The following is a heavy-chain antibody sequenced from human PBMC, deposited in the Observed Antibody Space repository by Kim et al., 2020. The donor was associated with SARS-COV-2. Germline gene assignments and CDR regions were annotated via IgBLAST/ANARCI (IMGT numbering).Heavy chain of an antibody. CDR1: GFTFSSYS. V-gene: IGHV3-21*01. CDR2: ISSSSNYI. Sequence: GGSLRLSCAASGFTFSSYSMNWVRQAPGKGLEWVSSISSSSNYIYYADSVKGRFTTSRDNAKNSLYLQINSLKAEDMAVYYCARDGSGTAVAGFYYYYG. D-gene: IGHD6-19*01. CDR3: ARDGSGTAVAGFYYYYG. J-gene: IGHJ6*01.